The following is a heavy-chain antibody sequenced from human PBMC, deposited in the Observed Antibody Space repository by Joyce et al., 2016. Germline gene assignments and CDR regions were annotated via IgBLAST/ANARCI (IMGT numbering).Heavy chain of an antibody. CDR1: ELTFSSYA. Sequence: EVQVLESGGGLVQPGGSLRISCAASELTFSSYAMTWVRQAPGKGLEWVSAISGSGGSTHYADSVKGRFTISRDNSKNTLYLQMNSLRAEDTAIYYCAKLLYAQYYYGMDVWGQGTTVTVSS. CDR2: ISGSGGST. J-gene: IGHJ6*02. D-gene: IGHD2/OR15-2a*01. V-gene: IGHV3-23*01. CDR3: AKLLYAQYYYGMDV.